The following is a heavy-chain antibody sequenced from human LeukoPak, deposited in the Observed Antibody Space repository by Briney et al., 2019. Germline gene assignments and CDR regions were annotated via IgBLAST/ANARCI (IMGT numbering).Heavy chain of an antibody. D-gene: IGHD5-24*01. Sequence: NPSETLSLTCTVSGGSISSGGYYWSWIRQHPRKGLEWIGYIYYSGSTYYNPSLKSRVTISVDTSKNQFSLKLSSVTAADTAVYYCARDVSGRDGYNYAFDIWGQGTMVTVSS. CDR2: IYYSGST. V-gene: IGHV4-31*03. J-gene: IGHJ3*02. CDR3: ARDVSGRDGYNYAFDI. CDR1: GGSISSGGYY.